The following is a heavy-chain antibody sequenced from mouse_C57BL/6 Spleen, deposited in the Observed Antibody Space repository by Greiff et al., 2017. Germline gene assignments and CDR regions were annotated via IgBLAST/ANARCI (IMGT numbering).Heavy chain of an antibody. Sequence: EVKLMESGGGLVKPGGSLKLSCAASGFTFSDYGMHWVRQAPEKGLEWVAYISSGSRTIYYADTVKGRFTISRDNAKNTLFLQMTSLRSEDTAMYYCADGNYGAYWGQGTLVTVSA. CDR2: ISSGSRTI. J-gene: IGHJ3*01. CDR1: GFTFSDYG. CDR3: ADGNYGAY. V-gene: IGHV5-17*01. D-gene: IGHD2-1*01.